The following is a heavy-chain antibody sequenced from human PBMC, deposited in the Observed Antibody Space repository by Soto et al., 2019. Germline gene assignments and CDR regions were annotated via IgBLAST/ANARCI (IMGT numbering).Heavy chain of an antibody. CDR1: GYTFTSYA. V-gene: IGHV1-3*01. J-gene: IGHJ4*02. D-gene: IGHD6-19*01. CDR3: ARPHPPLAEVAGPLDY. Sequence: ASVKVSCKASGYTFTSYAMHWVRQAPGQRLEWMGWINAGNGNTKYSQKFQGRVTITRDTSASTAYMELSSLRSEDTAVYYCARPHPPLAEVAGPLDYWGQGTLVTVSS. CDR2: INAGNGNT.